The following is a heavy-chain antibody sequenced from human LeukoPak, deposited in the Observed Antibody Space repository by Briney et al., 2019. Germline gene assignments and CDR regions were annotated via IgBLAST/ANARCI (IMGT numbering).Heavy chain of an antibody. V-gene: IGHV1-2*02. Sequence: ASVKVSCKASGYTFTSYYMHWVRQAPGQGLEWMGWINPNSGGTNYAQKFQGRVTMTRDTSISTAYMELSRLTSDDTAVYYCARILYNSGWYDLGYWGQGTLVTVSS. J-gene: IGHJ4*02. D-gene: IGHD6-19*01. CDR1: GYTFTSYY. CDR3: ARILYNSGWYDLGY. CDR2: INPNSGGT.